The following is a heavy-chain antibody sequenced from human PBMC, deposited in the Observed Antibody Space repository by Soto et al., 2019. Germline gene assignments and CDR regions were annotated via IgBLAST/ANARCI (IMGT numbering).Heavy chain of an antibody. D-gene: IGHD2-15*01. CDR1: GYTFTSYD. CDR3: TRGRPYCSGDNCGDFDD. CDR2: MNPNSGNT. Sequence: ASVKVSCKASGYTFTSYDIHWVRQATGQGLEWMGWMNPNSGNTGYAQKFQGRVTMTRNTSISTAYMELSSLRSEDTAVYYCTRGRPYCSGDNCGDFDDSAQGTLVTVSS. V-gene: IGHV1-8*01. J-gene: IGHJ4*02.